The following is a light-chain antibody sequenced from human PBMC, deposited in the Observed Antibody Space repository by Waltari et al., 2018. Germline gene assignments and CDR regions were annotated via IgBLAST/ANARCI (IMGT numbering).Light chain of an antibody. J-gene: IGKJ2*01. CDR1: QSVSSSY. V-gene: IGKV3-20*01. Sequence: EIVLTQSPGTLSLSPGERATLFCRASQSVSSSYLAWYQQKPGQAHRLLIYGASSRATGIPDRFSGSGSGTDFTLTISRLEPEDFAVYYCQQYGSSYTFGQGTKLEIK. CDR2: GAS. CDR3: QQYGSSYT.